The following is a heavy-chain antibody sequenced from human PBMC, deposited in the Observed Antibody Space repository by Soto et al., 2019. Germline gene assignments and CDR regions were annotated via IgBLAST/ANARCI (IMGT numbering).Heavy chain of an antibody. CDR2: IYWSGGE. D-gene: IGHD6-6*01. V-gene: IGHV2-5*01. Sequence: QGTLKESGPTLVKHTQTLTLTCSFSGFSLSTSGVGVGWIRQPPGKALEWLAHIYWSGGEHYRPTLKRRLSITQDTSKNLVVLTMTYMDPVDTATYYCARWLAARPAFAFDIWGQGTMVTVST. CDR3: ARWLAARPAFAFDI. J-gene: IGHJ3*02. CDR1: GFSLSTSGVG.